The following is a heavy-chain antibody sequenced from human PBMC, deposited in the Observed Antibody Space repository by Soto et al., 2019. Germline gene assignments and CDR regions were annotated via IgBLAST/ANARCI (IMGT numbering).Heavy chain of an antibody. V-gene: IGHV1-18*01. CDR1: GYTFTSYG. D-gene: IGHD2-8*01. Sequence: QVQLVQSGAEVKKPGATVKVSCKASGYTFTSYGISWVRQAPGQGLEWMGWISAYNGNTNYAQKLQGRVTMTTDTSTSTAYMELRSLRSDDTAVYYCATDRWSMVYDYGMDVWGQGTTVTVSS. CDR2: ISAYNGNT. CDR3: ATDRWSMVYDYGMDV. J-gene: IGHJ6*02.